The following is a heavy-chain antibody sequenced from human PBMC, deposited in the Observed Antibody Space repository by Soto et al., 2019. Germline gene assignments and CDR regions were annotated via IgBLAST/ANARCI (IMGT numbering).Heavy chain of an antibody. D-gene: IGHD2-8*01. CDR1: GFSVGSNY. J-gene: IGHJ4*02. CDR3: ARKSDSSPVPEADGV. V-gene: IGHV3-53*02. CDR2: IYSNGDT. Sequence: EVQLVETGGGLIQPGGSLRLSCAASGFSVGSNYMTWVRQSPGKGLEWVSLIYSNGDTHYADSVKGRFSISRDNFKNTLYLQMNNLRAEDTAVYHCARKSDSSPVPEADGVWGRGTLVTVSS.